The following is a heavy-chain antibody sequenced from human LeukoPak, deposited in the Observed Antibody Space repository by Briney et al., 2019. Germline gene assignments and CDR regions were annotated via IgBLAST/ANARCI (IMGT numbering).Heavy chain of an antibody. D-gene: IGHD3-9*01. V-gene: IGHV3-33*01. CDR3: ARVPPPDYNILTGYYERGNYYGMDV. CDR1: GFTFSSYG. J-gene: IGHJ6*02. CDR2: IWHDGSNK. Sequence: PGGSLRLSCAASGFTFSSYGMHWVRQAPGKGLEWVAVIWHDGSNKYYADSVKGRFTISRDNSKNTLYLQMNSLRAEDTAVYYCARVPPPDYNILTGYYERGNYYGMDVWGQGTTVTVSS.